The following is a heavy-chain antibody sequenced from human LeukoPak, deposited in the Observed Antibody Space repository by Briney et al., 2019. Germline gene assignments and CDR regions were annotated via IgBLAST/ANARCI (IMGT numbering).Heavy chain of an antibody. CDR2: IYSSGST. J-gene: IGHJ4*02. CDR3: ARAPTREGGGALFDY. Sequence: SSETLSLTCTVSGGSISSYYWSWIRQPAGKGLEWIGRIYSSGSTNYNPSLKSRATMSVDTSKNQFSLKLSSVTAADTAVYYCARAPTREGGGALFDYWGQGTLVTVSS. CDR1: GGSISSYY. V-gene: IGHV4-4*07. D-gene: IGHD3-16*01.